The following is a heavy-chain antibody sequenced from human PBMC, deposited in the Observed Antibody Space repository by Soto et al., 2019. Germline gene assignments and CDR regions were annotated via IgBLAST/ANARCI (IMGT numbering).Heavy chain of an antibody. CDR3: ARGHKDIVVVVAADAFDI. Sequence: SVKVSCKASGYTFTSYDINWVRQATGQGLEWMGWMNPNSGNTGYAQKFQGRVTMTRNTSISTAYMEPSSLRSEDTAVYYCARGHKDIVVVVAADAFDIWGQGTMVTVSS. D-gene: IGHD2-15*01. J-gene: IGHJ3*02. V-gene: IGHV1-8*01. CDR1: GYTFTSYD. CDR2: MNPNSGNT.